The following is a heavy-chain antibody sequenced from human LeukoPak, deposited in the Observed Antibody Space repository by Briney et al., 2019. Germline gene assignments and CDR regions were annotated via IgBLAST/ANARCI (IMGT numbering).Heavy chain of an antibody. D-gene: IGHD6-19*01. CDR1: GFTFDDYA. Sequence: PGGSLRLSCAASGFTFDDYAMHWVRQAPGKGLEWVSIITWNSGIIDYADSVKGRFTISRDNAKNSLYLQMNSLRAEDTALYYCAKEKRSYSSGWFDYWGQGTLVTVSS. CDR2: ITWNSGII. CDR3: AKEKRSYSSGWFDY. V-gene: IGHV3-9*01. J-gene: IGHJ4*02.